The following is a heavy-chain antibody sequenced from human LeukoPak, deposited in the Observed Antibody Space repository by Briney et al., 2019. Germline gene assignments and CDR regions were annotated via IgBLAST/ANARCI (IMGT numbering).Heavy chain of an antibody. Sequence: GGSLRLSCAASGFTFRSYAMSWVRQAPEKGLEWVSGISGSGGNTYYADSVKGRFTISRDNSKNTLYLQMNILRAEDTAVYYCARDHGYYPSSHLDYWGQGTLVTVSS. CDR2: ISGSGGNT. CDR1: GFTFRSYA. J-gene: IGHJ4*02. D-gene: IGHD3-22*01. V-gene: IGHV3-23*01. CDR3: ARDHGYYPSSHLDY.